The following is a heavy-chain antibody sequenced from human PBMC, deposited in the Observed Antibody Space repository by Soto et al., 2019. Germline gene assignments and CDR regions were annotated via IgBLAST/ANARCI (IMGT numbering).Heavy chain of an antibody. CDR3: ARLPFSRGSRSWLHPD. CDR1: RVTLRTCV. Sequence: GGSLRLSCAASRVTLRTCVMAVGRLAPGKGLEWVSSISGGGGTTYYADSVKGRFTISRDNAKNTLYLQMNSLRAEDTAVYYCARLPFSRGSRSWLHPDWGEGTLVTVSS. CDR2: ISGGGGTT. V-gene: IGHV3-23*01. D-gene: IGHD6-13*01. J-gene: IGHJ4*02.